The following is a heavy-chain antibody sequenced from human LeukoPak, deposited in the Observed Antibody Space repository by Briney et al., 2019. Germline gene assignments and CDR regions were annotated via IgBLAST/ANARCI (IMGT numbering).Heavy chain of an antibody. CDR3: VRGIMYGDYGTFGS. J-gene: IGHJ4*02. D-gene: IGHD4-17*01. Sequence: ASVKVSCKPSGYTFTAYFLHWVRQASGQGFEWMGWMNPNNGATHYAQKFQGRVSMTRDTSISTAYLDLGSLGSDDSAVYFCVRGIMYGDYGTFGSWGQGTLVTVSS. CDR1: GYTFTAYF. V-gene: IGHV1-2*02. CDR2: MNPNNGAT.